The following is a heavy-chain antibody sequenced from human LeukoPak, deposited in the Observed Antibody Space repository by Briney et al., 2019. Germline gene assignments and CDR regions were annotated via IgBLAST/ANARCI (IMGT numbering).Heavy chain of an antibody. V-gene: IGHV1-18*01. Sequence: ASAKVSCKASGYTFNTYGISWVRQAPGQGLEWMGWIGTENAYTIYAEKFQGRVTLTTDTSTTTVHMELRSLRSDDTAVYYCARDRERGFDYWGQGSLVTVSS. CDR1: GYTFNTYG. J-gene: IGHJ4*02. CDR2: IGTENAYT. CDR3: ARDRERGFDY. D-gene: IGHD5-24*01.